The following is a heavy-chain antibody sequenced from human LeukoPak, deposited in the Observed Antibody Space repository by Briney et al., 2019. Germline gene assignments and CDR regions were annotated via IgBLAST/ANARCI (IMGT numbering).Heavy chain of an antibody. Sequence: SGGSLRLSCAGSGFTFSSYGMHWVRQAPGKGLEWVAVIWDDGTNNYYADSVKGRFTVSRDNSMNTLYLQVNSLTAEDTAVYYCARDWSRGNSGYVDHWGQGTLVTVSS. D-gene: IGHD5-12*01. V-gene: IGHV3-33*01. CDR3: ARDWSRGNSGYVDH. CDR1: GFTFSSYG. CDR2: IWDDGTNN. J-gene: IGHJ4*02.